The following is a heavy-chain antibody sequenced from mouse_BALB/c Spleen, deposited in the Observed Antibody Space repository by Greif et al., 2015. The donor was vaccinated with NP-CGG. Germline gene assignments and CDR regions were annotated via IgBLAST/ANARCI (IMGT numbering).Heavy chain of an antibody. J-gene: IGHJ2*01. D-gene: IGHD2-4*01. CDR3: ARRDYDVNFDY. Sequence: EVQVVESGGGLVQPEGSRKLSCAASGFTFSSFGMHWVRQAPEKGLEWVAYISSGSSTIYYADTVKGRFTISRDNPKNTLFLQMTSLRSEDTAMYYCARRDYDVNFDYWGQGTTLTVSS. V-gene: IGHV5-17*02. CDR2: ISSGSSTI. CDR1: GFTFSSFG.